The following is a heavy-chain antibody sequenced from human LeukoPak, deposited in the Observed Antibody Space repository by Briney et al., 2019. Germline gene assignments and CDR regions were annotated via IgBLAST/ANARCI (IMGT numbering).Heavy chain of an antibody. Sequence: GGSLRLSCAASGVTLSTYAMSWARQAPGKGLEWVSAISGSGGSTYYADSVKGRFTISRDNSKNTLYLQMNSLRAEDTAVYYCAKVVSGYSYGFGGQGTLVTVSS. CDR1: GVTLSTYA. J-gene: IGHJ4*02. CDR3: AKVVSGYSYGF. V-gene: IGHV3-23*01. CDR2: ISGSGGST. D-gene: IGHD5-18*01.